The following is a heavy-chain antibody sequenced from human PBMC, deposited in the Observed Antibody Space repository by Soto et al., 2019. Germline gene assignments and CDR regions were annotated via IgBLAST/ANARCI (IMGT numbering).Heavy chain of an antibody. V-gene: IGHV4-61*01. Sequence: SETLSLTGTVSADSIRSGNHYWSWIRQPPGKGLEWIGYIYASGTTKYNPALKSRVTMSLDTSKNQFSLRLNSVTAADTAVYFCARSFYLDAFDIWGQGTMVTVSS. D-gene: IGHD3-16*02. CDR3: ARSFYLDAFDI. CDR2: IYASGTT. J-gene: IGHJ3*02. CDR1: ADSIRSGNHY.